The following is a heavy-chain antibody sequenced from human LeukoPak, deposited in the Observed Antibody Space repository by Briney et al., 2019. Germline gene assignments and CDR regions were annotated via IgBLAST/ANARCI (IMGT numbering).Heavy chain of an antibody. CDR3: ATSPLYYDILTGKEMVV. CDR2: IIPIFGTA. V-gene: IGHV1-69*13. Sequence: GASVKVSCKASGGTFSSYAISWVRQAPGQGLEWMGGIIPIFGTANYAQKFQGRVTITADESTSTAYMELSSLRSEDTAVYYCATSPLYYDILTGKEMVVWGKGTTVTVSS. CDR1: GGTFSSYA. J-gene: IGHJ6*04. D-gene: IGHD3-9*01.